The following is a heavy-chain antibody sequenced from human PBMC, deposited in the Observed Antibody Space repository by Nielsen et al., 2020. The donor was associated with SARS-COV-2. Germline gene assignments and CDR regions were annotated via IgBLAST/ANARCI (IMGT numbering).Heavy chain of an antibody. J-gene: IGHJ6*03. CDR1: GYTFTGYY. V-gene: IGHV1-2*06. Sequence: ASVKVSCKASGYTFTGYYMHWVRQAPGQGLEWMGRINPNSGGTNYAQKFQGRVTMTRDTSISTAYMELSRLRSDDTAVYYCARVASGVVPGPLGIGMWYSYYYMDVWSKGTTVTVSS. CDR2: INPNSGGT. CDR3: ARVASGVVPGPLGIGMWYSYYYMDV. D-gene: IGHD2-2*01.